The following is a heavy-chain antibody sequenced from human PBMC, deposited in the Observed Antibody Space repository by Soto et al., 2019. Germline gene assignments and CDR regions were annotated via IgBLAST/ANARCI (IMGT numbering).Heavy chain of an antibody. CDR3: ARGPHIVVASEFDY. CDR1: GGTFSSYA. J-gene: IGHJ4*02. V-gene: IGHV1-69*13. Sequence: GASVKVSCKASGGTFSSYAISWVRQAPGQGLEWMGGIIPIFGTANYAQKFQGRVTITADESTSTAYMELSSLRSEDTAVYYCARGPHIVVASEFDYWGQGTLVTVSS. D-gene: IGHD2-2*01. CDR2: IIPIFGTA.